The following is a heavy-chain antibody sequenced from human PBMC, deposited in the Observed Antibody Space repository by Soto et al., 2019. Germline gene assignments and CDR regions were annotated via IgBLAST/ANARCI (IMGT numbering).Heavy chain of an antibody. V-gene: IGHV5-51*01. J-gene: IGHJ6*03. D-gene: IGHD2-15*01. Sequence: GESLKISGQGSGYSFTSYWIGWVRHMPGKGLEWMGIIYPGDSDTRYSPAFQGQVTISSHKSISTAYLQWSSLKASDTAMYYCARLIVVVVAANHYYYMDVWGKGTTVTVSS. CDR1: GYSFTSYW. CDR2: IYPGDSDT. CDR3: ARLIVVVVAANHYYYMDV.